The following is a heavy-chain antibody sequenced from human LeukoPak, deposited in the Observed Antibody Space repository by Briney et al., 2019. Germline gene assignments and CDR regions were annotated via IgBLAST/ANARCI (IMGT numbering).Heavy chain of an antibody. D-gene: IGHD3-3*01. CDR1: GGSFSGYY. Sequence: SETLSLTCAVYGGSFSGYYWSWIRQPPGKGLEWIGEINHSGSTNYNPSLKSRVTISVDTSKNQFSLKLSSVTAADTAVYYCARERRDFWSGDWADYYYYYMDVWGKGTTVTVSS. CDR2: INHSGST. CDR3: ARERRDFWSGDWADYYYYYMDV. J-gene: IGHJ6*03. V-gene: IGHV4-34*01.